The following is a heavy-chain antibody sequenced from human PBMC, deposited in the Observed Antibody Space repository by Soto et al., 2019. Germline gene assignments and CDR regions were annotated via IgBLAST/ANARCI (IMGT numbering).Heavy chain of an antibody. V-gene: IGHV5-51*01. D-gene: IGHD2-2*01. CDR1: GYSFTSYW. CDR2: IYPGDSDT. J-gene: IGHJ4*02. Sequence: PGESLKISCEASGYSFTSYWIGWVRQMPGKGLEWMGIIYPGDSDTRYSPSFQGQVAMSVDKSISTAYLQWNSLKASDTAMYYCARHGGRLIAPAYRGQGTLVTVSS. CDR3: ARHGGRLIAPAY.